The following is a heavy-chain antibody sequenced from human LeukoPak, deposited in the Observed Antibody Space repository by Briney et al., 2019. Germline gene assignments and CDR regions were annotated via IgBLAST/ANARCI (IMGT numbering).Heavy chain of an antibody. CDR1: GGSISSGSHY. CDR2: IYYSGNT. CDR3: ARDRASGSYFNWFDP. J-gene: IGHJ5*02. D-gene: IGHD1-26*01. Sequence: SETLSLTCSVSGGSISSGSHYWGWIRQPPGKGLEWIGSIYYSGNTYYNPSLKSRVTMSVDTSKNQFSLKLSSVTAADTAVYYCARDRASGSYFNWFDPWGQGTLVTVSS. V-gene: IGHV4-39*07.